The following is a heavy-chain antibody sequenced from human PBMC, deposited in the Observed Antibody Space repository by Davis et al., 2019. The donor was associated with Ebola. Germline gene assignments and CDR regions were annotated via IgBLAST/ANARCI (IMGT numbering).Heavy chain of an antibody. CDR1: GGSISSSSYY. D-gene: IGHD6-6*01. CDR3: ARLPYSSSSWIPD. CDR2: IYYSGST. V-gene: IGHV4-39*01. Sequence: MPSETLSLTCTVSGGSISSSSYYWGWIRQPPGKGLEWIGSIYYSGSTYYNPSLKSRVTISVDTSKNQFSLKLSSVTAADTAVYYCARLPYSSSSWIPDWGQGTLVTVSS. J-gene: IGHJ4*02.